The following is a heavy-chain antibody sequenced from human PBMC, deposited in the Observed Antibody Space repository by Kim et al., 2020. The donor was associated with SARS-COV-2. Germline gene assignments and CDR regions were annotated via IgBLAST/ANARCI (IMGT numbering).Heavy chain of an antibody. Sequence: GGSLRLSCAASGFMFSDYWMSWVRQAPGKGLEWVAIIKRDGSEKNYVDSVRGRFPISRDNTERPVFLQMNSLRAEDPAGYYCVRDVPYYYDKKSDFGLDV. J-gene: IGHJ6*01. V-gene: IGHV3-7*03. CDR2: IKRDGSEK. D-gene: IGHD3-22*01. CDR1: GFMFSDYW. CDR3: VRDVPYYYDKKSDFGLDV.